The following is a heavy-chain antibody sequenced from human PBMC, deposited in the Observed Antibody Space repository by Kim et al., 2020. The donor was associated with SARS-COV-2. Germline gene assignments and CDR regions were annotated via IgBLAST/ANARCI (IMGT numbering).Heavy chain of an antibody. V-gene: IGHV5-51*01. CDR2: IYPGDSDT. D-gene: IGHD3-22*01. J-gene: IGHJ4*02. CDR1: GYSFTSYW. CDR3: ARQGGPYYYDSSGFDY. Sequence: GESLKISCKGSGYSFTSYWIGWVRQMPRKGLEWMGIIYPGDSDTRYSPSFQGQVTISADKSISTAYLQWSSLKASDTAMYYCARQGGPYYYDSSGFDYWGQGTLVTVSS.